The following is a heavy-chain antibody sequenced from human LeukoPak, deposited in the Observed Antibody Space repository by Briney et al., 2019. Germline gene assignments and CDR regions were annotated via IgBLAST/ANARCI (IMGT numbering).Heavy chain of an antibody. CDR2: IYHSGST. V-gene: IGHV4-30-2*01. Sequence: SETLSLTCTVSGGSISSGGYYWSWIRQPPGKGLEWIGYIYHSGSTYYNPSLKSRVTISVDTSKNQFSLKLSSVTAADTAVYYCARGRTYGSGSYYNPRYFDYWGQGTLVTVSS. D-gene: IGHD3-10*01. J-gene: IGHJ4*02. CDR1: GGSISSGGYY. CDR3: ARGRTYGSGSYYNPRYFDY.